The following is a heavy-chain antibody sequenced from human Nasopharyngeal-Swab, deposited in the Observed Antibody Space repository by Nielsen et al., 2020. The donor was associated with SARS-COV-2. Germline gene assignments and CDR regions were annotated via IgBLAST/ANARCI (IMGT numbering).Heavy chain of an antibody. J-gene: IGHJ4*01. CDR1: EFTFSSYG. CDR3: AKYLGSGSYQAFCDY. V-gene: IGHV3-23*01. D-gene: IGHD1-26*01. CDR2: IGGAGNT. Sequence: GGSLRLSCAASEFTFSSYGMHWVRQAPGMGLEWVSTIGGAGNTLYADSVKGRFTISRDNSKNTVYLQMNSLRAEDTAVYYCAKYLGSGSYQAFCDYWGHGTLVTVSS.